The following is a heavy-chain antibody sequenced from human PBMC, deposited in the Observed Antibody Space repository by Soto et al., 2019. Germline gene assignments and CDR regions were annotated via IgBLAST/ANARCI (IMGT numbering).Heavy chain of an antibody. CDR3: AKDFLDTAMDTIYSSSGMDV. CDR2: ISWDGGST. D-gene: IGHD5-18*01. CDR1: GFTFGDYT. J-gene: IGHJ6*02. V-gene: IGHV3-43*01. Sequence: PGGSLRLSCAASGFTFGDYTMHWVRQAPGKGLEWVSLISWDGGSTYYADSVKGRFTISRDNSKNSLYLQMNSLRTEDTALYYCAKDFLDTAMDTIYSSSGMDVGGQGTTVTVSS.